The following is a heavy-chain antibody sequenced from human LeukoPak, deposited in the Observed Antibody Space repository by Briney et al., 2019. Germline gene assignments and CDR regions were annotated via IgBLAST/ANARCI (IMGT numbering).Heavy chain of an antibody. V-gene: IGHV4-31*03. J-gene: IGHJ4*02. D-gene: IGHD4/OR15-4a*01. CDR2: IYYSGST. Sequence: PSQTLSLTCTVSGGSISSGGYYWSWIRQHPGKGLEWIGYIYYSGSTYYSPSLKSRVTISVDTSKNQFSLKLSSVTAADTAVYYCARADYGLEYFDYWGQGTLVTVSS. CDR3: ARADYGLEYFDY. CDR1: GGSISSGGYY.